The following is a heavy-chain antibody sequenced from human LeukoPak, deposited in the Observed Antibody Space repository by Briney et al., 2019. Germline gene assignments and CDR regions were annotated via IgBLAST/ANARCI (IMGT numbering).Heavy chain of an antibody. D-gene: IGHD4/OR15-4a*01. CDR2: IYYSGST. CDR3: ASVDYGWYFDY. CDR1: GGSISSGGYY. V-gene: IGHV4-31*03. J-gene: IGHJ4*02. Sequence: SSETLSLTCTVSGGSISSGGYYWSWIRQHPGKGLEWIGYIYYSGSTYYNPSLKSRVTISVDTSKNQFSLKLSSVTAADTAVYYCASVDYGWYFDYWGQGTLVTVSS.